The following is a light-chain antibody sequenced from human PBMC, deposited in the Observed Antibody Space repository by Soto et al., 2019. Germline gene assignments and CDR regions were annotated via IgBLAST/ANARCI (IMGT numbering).Light chain of an antibody. Sequence: QSVLTQPPSVSGAPGQRVTLSCTGTTSNLEAGYDVHWYQQLPGAAPKLVIFGNRNRPSGVPERFSGSKSGTSASLAITGLQAEDEADYYCQAYDYSLTASVFGGGTKLTVL. V-gene: IGLV1-40*01. CDR1: TSNLEAGYD. J-gene: IGLJ3*02. CDR2: GNR. CDR3: QAYDYSLTASV.